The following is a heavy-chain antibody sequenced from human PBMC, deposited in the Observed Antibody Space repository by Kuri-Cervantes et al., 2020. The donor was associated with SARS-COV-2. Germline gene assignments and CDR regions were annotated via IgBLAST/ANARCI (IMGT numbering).Heavy chain of an antibody. CDR3: FSSGWSRGDY. Sequence: GEFLKISCSASGSTFSSYAMHWVRQAPGKGLEYVSAISSNGATYYAGSVKGRFTISRDNSKNTMYLQMSSLRTEDTAIYHCFSSGWSRGDYWGHGTLVTVSS. CDR2: ISSNGAT. V-gene: IGHV3-64D*06. D-gene: IGHD6-19*01. CDR1: GSTFSSYA. J-gene: IGHJ4*01.